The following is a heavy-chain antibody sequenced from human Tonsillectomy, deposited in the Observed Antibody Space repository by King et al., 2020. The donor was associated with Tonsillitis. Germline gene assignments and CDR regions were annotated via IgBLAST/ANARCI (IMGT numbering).Heavy chain of an antibody. J-gene: IGHJ4*02. CDR1: GGSFSGYS. CDR2: INHSGST. CDR3: ARGFNDYVWGTYRPFDY. D-gene: IGHD3-16*02. Sequence: QVQLQQWGAGLLKPSETLSLTCGVYGGSFSGYSWTWIRQPPGKGLEWIGEINHSGSTNYHPSLKSRVTISVDTSKSQFSLKLSSVTAADTAVYYCARGFNDYVWGTYRPFDYWGQGALVTVSS. V-gene: IGHV4-34*01.